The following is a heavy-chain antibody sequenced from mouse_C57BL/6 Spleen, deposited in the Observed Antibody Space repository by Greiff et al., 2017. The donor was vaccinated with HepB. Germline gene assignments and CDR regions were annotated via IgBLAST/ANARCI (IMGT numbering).Heavy chain of an antibody. CDR3: ARGADYYGSSSYWYFDV. Sequence: EVKLMESGPELVKPGASVKISCKASGYTFTDYYMNWVKQSHGKSLEWIGDINPNNGGTSYNQKFKGKATLTVDKSSSTAYMELRSLTSEDSAVYYCARGADYYGSSSYWYFDVWGTGTTVTVSS. J-gene: IGHJ1*03. CDR2: INPNNGGT. CDR1: GYTFTDYY. V-gene: IGHV1-26*01. D-gene: IGHD1-1*01.